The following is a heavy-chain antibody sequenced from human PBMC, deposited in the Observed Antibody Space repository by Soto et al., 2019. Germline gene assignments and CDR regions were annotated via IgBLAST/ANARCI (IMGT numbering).Heavy chain of an antibody. CDR3: ASTNSRSYYMDV. CDR1: GFTFSSYS. D-gene: IGHD6-13*01. J-gene: IGHJ6*03. Sequence: EVQLVESGGGLVKPGGSLRLSCAASGFTFSSYSMNWVRQAPGKGLEWVSSISSSRSYIYYADSVKGRFTISRDNAKNSLYLQMNSLRAEDTAVYYCASTNSRSYYMDVWGKGTTVTVSS. V-gene: IGHV3-21*01. CDR2: ISSSRSYI.